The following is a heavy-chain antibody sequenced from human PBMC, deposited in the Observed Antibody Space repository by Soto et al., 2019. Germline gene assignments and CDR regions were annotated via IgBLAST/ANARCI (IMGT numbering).Heavy chain of an antibody. CDR1: GGSISSGGYY. CDR3: ARATYYYDSSGYSDRVLDY. J-gene: IGHJ4*02. D-gene: IGHD3-22*01. Sequence: QVQLQESGPGLVKPSQTLSLTCTVSGGSISSGGYYWSWIRQHPGKGLEWIGYIYYSGNTYYNPSLKRRVTISEDTSKNQFSLKRSSVTAADTSVYYCARATYYYDSSGYSDRVLDYWGQGTLVTVSS. CDR2: IYYSGNT. V-gene: IGHV4-31*03.